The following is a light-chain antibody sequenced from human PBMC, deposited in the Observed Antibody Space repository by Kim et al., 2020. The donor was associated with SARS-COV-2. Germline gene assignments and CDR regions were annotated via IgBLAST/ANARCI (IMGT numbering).Light chain of an antibody. Sequence: ASVGDRVTITCRASQSISNWLAWYQQKPGKAPKLLIYDGFSLESGVPARFSGSGSGTEFTLTISSLQPDDFASYYCQQYKTYSRTFGQGTKVDIK. CDR1: QSISNW. J-gene: IGKJ1*01. V-gene: IGKV1-5*01. CDR3: QQYKTYSRT. CDR2: DGF.